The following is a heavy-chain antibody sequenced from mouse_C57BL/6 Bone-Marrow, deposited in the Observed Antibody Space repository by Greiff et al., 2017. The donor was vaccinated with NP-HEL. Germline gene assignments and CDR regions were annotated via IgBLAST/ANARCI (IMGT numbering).Heavy chain of an antibody. Sequence: QVQLQQSGPELVKPGASVKISCKASGYTFTDYSINWVKQRPGQGLEWIGWIFPGSGSTYYNEKFKGKATLTVDKSSSTAYMLLSSLTSEDSAVYFYARSYYDCAAWFAYWGQGTLVTVSA. CDR3: ARSYYDCAAWFAY. D-gene: IGHD2-4*01. CDR2: IFPGSGST. V-gene: IGHV1-75*01. CDR1: GYTFTDYS. J-gene: IGHJ3*01.